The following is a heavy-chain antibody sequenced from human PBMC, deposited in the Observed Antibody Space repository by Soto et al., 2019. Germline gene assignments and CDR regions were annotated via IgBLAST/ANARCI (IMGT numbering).Heavy chain of an antibody. V-gene: IGHV3-74*01. J-gene: IGHJ4*02. Sequence: EVHLVESGGGLVQPGGSLRLSCGASGFPFSSDWMNWVRQAPGKGLEWVSRVNGDGSRTNYADSVKGRFNISRDNAKNTVYLQMNTLRAEDTAVYHCVRGRLGAGYFDYWGQGTLVTVSS. CDR3: VRGRLGAGYFDY. CDR2: VNGDGSRT. CDR1: GFPFSSDW. D-gene: IGHD1-26*01.